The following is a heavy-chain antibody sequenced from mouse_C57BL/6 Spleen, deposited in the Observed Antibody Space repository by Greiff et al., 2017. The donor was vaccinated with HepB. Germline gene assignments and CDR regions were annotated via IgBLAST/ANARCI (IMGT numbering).Heavy chain of an antibody. D-gene: IGHD3-2*02. J-gene: IGHJ3*01. V-gene: IGHV10-1*01. CDR1: GFSFNTYA. CDR2: IRSKSNNYAT. CDR3: VRSLSGYPFAY. Sequence: EVQVVESGGGLVQPKGSLKLSCAASGFSFNTYAMNWVRQAPGKGLEWVARIRSKSNNYATYYADSVKDRFTISRDDSESMLYLQMNNVKTEDTAMYYCVRSLSGYPFAYWGQGTLVTVSA.